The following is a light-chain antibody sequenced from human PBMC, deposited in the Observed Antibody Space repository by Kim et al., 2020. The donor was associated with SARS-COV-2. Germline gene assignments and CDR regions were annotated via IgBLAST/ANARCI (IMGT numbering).Light chain of an antibody. CDR2: DAA. V-gene: IGKV3-11*01. CDR3: QQRGSWPPALA. Sequence: PGDSATLSCRASHNIDISLAWYQQTPGQAPRLLIYDAAVRAAGIPDKFSGSRSGTDFTLTIGSLAPEDFAIYYCQQRGSWPPALAFGGGTKVDIK. CDR1: HNIDIS. J-gene: IGKJ4*01.